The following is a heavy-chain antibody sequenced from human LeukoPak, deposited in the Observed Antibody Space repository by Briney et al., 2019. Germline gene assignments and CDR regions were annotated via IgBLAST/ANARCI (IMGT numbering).Heavy chain of an antibody. Sequence: ASVKVSCKASGYTFIGHYIHWVRQAPGQGLEWMGWMNPDSGGTNYAQKFQDRVTMNRDTSITTAYMELSRLRSDDTAVYYCARLLCSGGSCYSTSYYYMDVWGKGTTVTVSS. CDR3: ARLLCSGGSCYSTSYYYMDV. V-gene: IGHV1-2*02. D-gene: IGHD2-15*01. CDR1: GYTFIGHY. J-gene: IGHJ6*03. CDR2: MNPDSGGT.